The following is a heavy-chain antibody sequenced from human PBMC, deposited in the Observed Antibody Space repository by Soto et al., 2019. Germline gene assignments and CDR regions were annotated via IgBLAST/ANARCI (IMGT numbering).Heavy chain of an antibody. Sequence: SETLSLTCTVSGGSIGGYHWSWIRQPPGKGLEWIGYIHYSGITNYNPSLKSRVTISVDTSKNQFSLKLSSVTAADTAVYYCARHSGVSGTLSYYFDHWGQGTLVTSPQ. CDR2: IHYSGIT. CDR3: ARHSGVSGTLSYYFDH. J-gene: IGHJ4*02. D-gene: IGHD1-26*01. CDR1: GGSIGGYH. V-gene: IGHV4-59*08.